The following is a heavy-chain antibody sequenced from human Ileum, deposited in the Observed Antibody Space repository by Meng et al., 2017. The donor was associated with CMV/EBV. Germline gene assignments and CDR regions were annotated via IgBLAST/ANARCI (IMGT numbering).Heavy chain of an antibody. CDR3: AREGPTDWGRALDY. J-gene: IGHJ4*02. CDR1: GGSMSSSY. D-gene: IGHD7-27*01. Sequence: QGELQGSGPGLVKPSEPLSLNCTVSGGSMSSSYWSWIRQPAGKGLEWIGRIYTSGSSNYNSSLKSRVTMSVDTSKNQFSMKLNSVTAADTAVYYCAREGPTDWGRALDYWGQGTLVTVSS. V-gene: IGHV4-4*07. CDR2: IYTSGSS.